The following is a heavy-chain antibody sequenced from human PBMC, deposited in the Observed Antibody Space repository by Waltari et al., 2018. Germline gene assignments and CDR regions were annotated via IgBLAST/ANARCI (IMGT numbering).Heavy chain of an antibody. CDR2: IFSTDDK. J-gene: IGHJ6*02. CDR3: ARINLYYDVLAGHAYGMDV. CDR1: GFSLSETSVA. D-gene: IGHD3-9*01. Sequence: QVTLKESGPVLVKPTETLTLTCTVSGFSLSETSVAVSWVRQSPGKALEWLAHIFSTDDKSYNTSLKSRLTISKDTAIGQVVLTLTNMDPVDTGTYYCARINLYYDVLAGHAYGMDVWGQGTTVTVSS. V-gene: IGHV2-26*01.